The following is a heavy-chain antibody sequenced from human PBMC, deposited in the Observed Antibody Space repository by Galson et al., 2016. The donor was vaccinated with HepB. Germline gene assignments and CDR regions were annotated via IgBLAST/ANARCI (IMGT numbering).Heavy chain of an antibody. J-gene: IGHJ4*02. CDR3: ARDQYSQSWFDY. CDR2: ISYDGSYI. CDR1: GFTFSNYG. V-gene: IGHV3-33*05. D-gene: IGHD2/OR15-2a*01. Sequence: LRLSCAASGFTFSNYGMHWVRQAPGKGLEWVAVISYDGSYIYYTDSVKCRFTISRDNPKNTLFLHMNSLTVEDTAVYFCARDQYSQSWFDYWGQGTLVTVSS.